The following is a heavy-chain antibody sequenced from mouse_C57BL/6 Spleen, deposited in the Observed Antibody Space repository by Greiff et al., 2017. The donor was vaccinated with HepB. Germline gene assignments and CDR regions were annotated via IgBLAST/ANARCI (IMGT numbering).Heavy chain of an antibody. D-gene: IGHD1-1*01. J-gene: IGHJ1*03. CDR3: ASITTVVATRDFDV. CDR1: GYTFTSYG. Sequence: VQLQQSGAELARPGASVKLSCKASGYTFTSYGISWVKQRTGQGLEWIGEIYPRSGNTYYNEKFKGKATLTADKSSSPAYMELLSLTSEDSAVYFFASITTVVATRDFDVWGTGTTVTVSS. CDR2: IYPRSGNT. V-gene: IGHV1-81*01.